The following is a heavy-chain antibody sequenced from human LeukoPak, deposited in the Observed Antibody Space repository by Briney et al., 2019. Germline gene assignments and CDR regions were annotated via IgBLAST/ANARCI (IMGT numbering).Heavy chain of an antibody. Sequence: GGTLRLSCAASGFTLSSYGMSWVRQPPGKGLEWVSGISGSGGSAYDADSVKGRFTISRDNSKNTLSLQMNSLRAEDTAVYYCAKVRPASRLSRERWGVYGPGSLDYWGQGTLVTVSS. CDR3: AKVRPASRLSRERWGVYGPGSLDY. CDR2: ISGSGGSA. V-gene: IGHV3-23*01. D-gene: IGHD3-10*01. CDR1: GFTLSSYG. J-gene: IGHJ4*02.